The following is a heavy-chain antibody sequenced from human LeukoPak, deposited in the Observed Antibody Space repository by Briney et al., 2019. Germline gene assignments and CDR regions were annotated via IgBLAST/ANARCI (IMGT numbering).Heavy chain of an antibody. V-gene: IGHV3-23*01. CDR1: GFTFSSYA. CDR3: AKGSIVVVVAGYYFDY. D-gene: IGHD2-15*01. J-gene: IGHJ4*02. CDR2: ISGSGGST. Sequence: GGSLRLSCAASGFTFSSYAMSWVRQAPGKGLEWVSAISGSGGSTYYADSAKGRFTISRDNSKNTLYLQMNSLRAEDTAVYYCAKGSIVVVVAGYYFDYWGQGTLVTVSS.